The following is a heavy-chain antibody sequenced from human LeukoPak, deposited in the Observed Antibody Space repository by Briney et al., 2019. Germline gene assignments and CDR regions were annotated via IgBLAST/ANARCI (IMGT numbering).Heavy chain of an antibody. CDR2: IYYSGST. CDR3: ARGNTAHNFDY. D-gene: IGHD5-18*01. Sequence: SETLSLTCTVSGGSISSYYWSWIRQPPGKGLEWIGYIYYSGSTNYNPSLKSRVAISVDTSKNQFSLKLSSVTAADTAVYYCARGNTAHNFDYWGQGTLVTVSS. J-gene: IGHJ4*02. CDR1: GGSISSYY. V-gene: IGHV4-59*01.